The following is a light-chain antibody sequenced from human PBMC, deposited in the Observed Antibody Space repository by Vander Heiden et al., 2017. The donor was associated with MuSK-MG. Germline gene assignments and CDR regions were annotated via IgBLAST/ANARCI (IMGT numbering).Light chain of an antibody. Sequence: DTHMTQSPSTLSASVGDRVTITCRASQSVSPWLAWYQQKPGKAPKLLIYRACSLKSGVPSRFSGSGSGTEFTLTSSSLQPDDFATYYCQQYDILYTFGQGTKLEIK. CDR3: QQYDILYT. CDR2: RAC. CDR1: QSVSPW. J-gene: IGKJ2*01. V-gene: IGKV1-5*03.